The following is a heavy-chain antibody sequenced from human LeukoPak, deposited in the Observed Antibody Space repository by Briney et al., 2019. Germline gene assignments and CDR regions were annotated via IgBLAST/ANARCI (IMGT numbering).Heavy chain of an antibody. J-gene: IGHJ3*02. Sequence: PGGSLRLSCAASGFTFSSYAMSWVRQAPGKGLERVSGISGSGVTYFADSVKGRFTISRDNSKNTLYLQMNSLRADDTAVYYCAKLANWGPFDAFDIWGQGTMVTVSS. CDR1: GFTFSSYA. D-gene: IGHD7-27*01. CDR3: AKLANWGPFDAFDI. V-gene: IGHV3-23*01. CDR2: ISGSGVT.